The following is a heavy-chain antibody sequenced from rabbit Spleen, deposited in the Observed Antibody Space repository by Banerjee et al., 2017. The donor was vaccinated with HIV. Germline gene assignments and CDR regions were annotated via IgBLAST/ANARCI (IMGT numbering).Heavy chain of an antibody. Sequence: QEQLVESGGGLVQPEGSLTLTCTASGFSFSSSYYMCWVRQAPGKGLERIGCIYAGGGSAYYASWAKGRFTISKTSSTTVTLQMTSLTAADTATYFCARSDDVDWLDYTYTSQLRLWGPGTLVTVS. J-gene: IGHJ4*01. D-gene: IGHD6-1*01. V-gene: IGHV1S45*01. CDR3: ARSDDVDWLDYTYTSQLRL. CDR1: GFSFSSSYY. CDR2: IYAGGGSA.